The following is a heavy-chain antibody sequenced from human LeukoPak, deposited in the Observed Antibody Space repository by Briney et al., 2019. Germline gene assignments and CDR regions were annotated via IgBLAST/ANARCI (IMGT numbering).Heavy chain of an antibody. J-gene: IGHJ4*02. Sequence: GGSLRLSCAASGFTVSTDYMSWVRQAPGKGLEWVSVISSGGNTYYADSVKGRFTISRDNSKNTMYLQMNGLRAEDTAVYYCGRLTSWGQGTLVTVSS. CDR3: GRLTS. CDR2: ISSGGNT. D-gene: IGHD1-1*01. V-gene: IGHV3-53*01. CDR1: GFTVSTDY.